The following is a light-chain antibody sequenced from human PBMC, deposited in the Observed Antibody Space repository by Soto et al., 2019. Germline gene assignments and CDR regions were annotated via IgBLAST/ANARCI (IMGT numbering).Light chain of an antibody. V-gene: IGKV3-20*01. J-gene: IGKJ1*01. CDR2: DAS. CDR1: QSVSSSY. CDR3: QQYGSSPGT. Sequence: EIVWTQSPGSLSLSPGGRATLSCRSSQSVSSSYLAWYQQKPGQAPRLLIYDASSRATGIPDRFSGSGSGTDFTLTISRLGPEDFAVYYCQQYGSSPGTFGQGTKVDIK.